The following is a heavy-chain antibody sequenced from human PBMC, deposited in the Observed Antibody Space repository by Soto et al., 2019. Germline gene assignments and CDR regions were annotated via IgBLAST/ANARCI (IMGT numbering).Heavy chain of an antibody. CDR3: ARHRQQLGHFYLDP. CDR2: IYYSGST. Sequence: QLQLQESGPGLVKPSETLSLTCTVSGGSISSSSYYWGWIRQPPGKGLEWIGSIYYSGSTYYNPSLKSRVTISVDTSKNQFSLKLSSVTAADTAVYYCARHRQQLGHFYLDPWGQGTLVTVSS. J-gene: IGHJ5*02. V-gene: IGHV4-39*01. CDR1: GGSISSSSYY. D-gene: IGHD6-13*01.